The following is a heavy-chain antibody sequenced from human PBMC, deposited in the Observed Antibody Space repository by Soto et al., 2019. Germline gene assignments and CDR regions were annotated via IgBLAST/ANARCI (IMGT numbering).Heavy chain of an antibody. Sequence: GGSLRLSCAASGFTFSSYAMHWVRQAPGKGLEWVAVISYDGSNKYYADSVKGRFTISRDNSKNTLYLQMNSLRAEDTAVYYCARDLYSEYSSGFRYYFDYWGQGTLVTVSS. J-gene: IGHJ4*02. CDR2: ISYDGSNK. CDR1: GFTFSSYA. D-gene: IGHD6-19*01. CDR3: ARDLYSEYSSGFRYYFDY. V-gene: IGHV3-30-3*01.